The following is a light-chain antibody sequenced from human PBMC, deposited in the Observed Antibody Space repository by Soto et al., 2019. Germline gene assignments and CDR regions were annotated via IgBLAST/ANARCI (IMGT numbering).Light chain of an antibody. CDR1: QGISSY. CDR3: LQLNSYPLT. CDR2: GAS. V-gene: IGKV1-9*01. Sequence: DIQLTQSPSFLSASVGDRVTITCRASQGISSYLAWYQQKPGKAPKLLIYGASTLQSGVPSRFSGSGSGTEFTLTISSLQPADFATYYCLQLNSYPLTFGQGTNLEIK. J-gene: IGKJ2*01.